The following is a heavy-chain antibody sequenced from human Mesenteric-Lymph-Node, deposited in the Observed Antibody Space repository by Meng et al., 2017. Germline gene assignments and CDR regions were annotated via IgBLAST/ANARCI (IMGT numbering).Heavy chain of an antibody. J-gene: IGHJ5*02. Sequence: GQRQESGPGLVRPSETLSLTCTVSGDSVSTSYYWSWIRQSPGKRLELIGYIYYTGRTDYNPSLKSRVTISVDTSKNQFSLRLNSVTAADTAVYYCARDRKHYGERGWFDPWGQGTLVTVSS. CDR3: ARDRKHYGERGWFDP. D-gene: IGHD4-17*01. CDR2: IYYTGRT. V-gene: IGHV4-61*01. CDR1: GDSVSTSYY.